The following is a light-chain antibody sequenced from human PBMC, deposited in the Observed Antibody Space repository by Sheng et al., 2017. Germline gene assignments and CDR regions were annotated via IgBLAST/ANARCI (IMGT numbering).Light chain of an antibody. V-gene: IGKV3-11*01. CDR1: QSVRY. CDR2: DAS. CDR3: QQRSNWPPIT. Sequence: EIVLTQSPGTLSLSPGERATLSCRASQSVRYLAWYQQKPGQAPRLLIYDASNRATGIPARFSGSGSGTDFTLTISSLEPEDFAVYYCQQRSNWPPITFGQGTRLEIK. J-gene: IGKJ5*01.